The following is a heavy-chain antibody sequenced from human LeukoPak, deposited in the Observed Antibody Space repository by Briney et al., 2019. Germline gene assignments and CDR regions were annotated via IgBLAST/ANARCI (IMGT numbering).Heavy chain of an antibody. CDR3: AKVFEVRGARRPKDY. Sequence: GGSLRLSCAASGFIFSDYGMHWVRQAPGKGLEWVALISYDGGNKFYADSVRDRFTISRDNYKNTLFLQMDSLRIEDTAVYYCAKVFEVRGARRPKDYWGQGTLVIVSS. CDR2: ISYDGGNK. J-gene: IGHJ4*02. CDR1: GFIFSDYG. D-gene: IGHD3-10*01. V-gene: IGHV3-30*18.